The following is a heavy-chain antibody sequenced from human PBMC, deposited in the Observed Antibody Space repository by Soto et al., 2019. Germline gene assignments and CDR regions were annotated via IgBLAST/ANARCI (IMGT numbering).Heavy chain of an antibody. CDR3: AKDPGGDIVGVIHNDY. CDR1: GFTFSSYA. V-gene: IGHV3-23*01. J-gene: IGHJ4*02. Sequence: EVQLLESGGGLVQPGGSLRLSCAASGFTFSSYAMSWVRQAPGKGLEWVSAISGSGGSTYYADSVKGRFTISRDNSKNTLYLQMNSLRAEDTAVYYCAKDPGGDIVGVIHNDYWGQGTLVTVSS. CDR2: ISGSGGST. D-gene: IGHD1-26*01.